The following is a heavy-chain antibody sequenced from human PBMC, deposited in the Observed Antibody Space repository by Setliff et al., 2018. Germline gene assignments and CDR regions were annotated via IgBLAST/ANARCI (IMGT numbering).Heavy chain of an antibody. CDR1: GYTLSNSI. J-gene: IGHJ4*02. D-gene: IGHD2-8*01. V-gene: IGHV1-18*01. CDR3: LRLVRYCTKIACQATSGDEV. Sequence: ASVKVSCKASGYTLSNSILSWVRQAPGQGLEWVGWISVYNGKTYFAQKFQDGITLTTGTSTNTGYLELRGLRSDDTAVYYCLRLVRYCTKIACQATSGDEVWGLGTLVTVSS. CDR2: ISVYNGKT.